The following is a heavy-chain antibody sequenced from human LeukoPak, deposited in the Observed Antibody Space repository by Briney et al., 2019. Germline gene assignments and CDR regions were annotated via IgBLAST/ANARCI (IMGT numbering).Heavy chain of an antibody. D-gene: IGHD3-3*01. CDR3: ARATQYYDFWSYYYYYGMDV. V-gene: IGHV1-69*13. Sequence: SVKVSCKASGGTFSSYAISWVRQAPGQGLEWMGGIIPIFGTANYAQKFQGRVTITADESTSTAYMELSSLRSEDTAVYYCARATQYYDFWSYYYYYGMDVWGQGTTVTVSS. CDR2: IIPIFGTA. J-gene: IGHJ6*02. CDR1: GGTFSSYA.